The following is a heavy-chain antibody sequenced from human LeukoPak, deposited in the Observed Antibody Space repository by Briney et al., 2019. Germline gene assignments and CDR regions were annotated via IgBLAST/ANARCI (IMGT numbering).Heavy chain of an antibody. CDR1: GGSISSGGYN. J-gene: IGHJ4*02. CDR2: INYSGST. Sequence: SQTLSLTCTVSGGSISSGGYNWSWIPQHQGKGLEWIGYINYSGSTYYNPSLKSRVTISVDTAKNQFSLKLSSVTAADTAVYYCARGHYGDYVEAAFDYWGQGTLVTVSS. CDR3: ARGHYGDYVEAAFDY. D-gene: IGHD4-17*01. V-gene: IGHV4-31*03.